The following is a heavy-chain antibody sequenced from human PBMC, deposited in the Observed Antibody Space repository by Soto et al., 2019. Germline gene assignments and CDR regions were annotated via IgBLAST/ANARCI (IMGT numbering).Heavy chain of an antibody. D-gene: IGHD2-2*01. V-gene: IGHV3-74*01. J-gene: IGHJ4*02. CDR2: ISTDGSST. CDR1: GVTFSTYW. Sequence: EVQLVESGGGLVQPGGSLRLACAATGVTFSTYWMHWVRQGPGQGLGWVSRISTDGSSTTYADSVKGRFTISGDNAKNTLYLQMNSLRAEDTAVYYCARATGSNHPFDYWGQGSLVTVSS. CDR3: ARATGSNHPFDY.